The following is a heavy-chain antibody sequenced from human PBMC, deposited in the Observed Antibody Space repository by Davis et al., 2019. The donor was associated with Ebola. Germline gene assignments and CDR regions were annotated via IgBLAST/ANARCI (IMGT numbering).Heavy chain of an antibody. J-gene: IGHJ4*02. CDR2: IIPTYATS. CDR3: ARSAIAYCSGGSCYFDY. Sequence: SVKVFCKASGGTFSIFGINWVRQAPGQGLEWIGVIIPTYATSYYAQKFQGRVTITADESTSTAYMELSSLKSEDTAVYFCARSAIAYCSGGSCYFDYWGQGTLVTVSS. CDR1: GGTFSIFG. D-gene: IGHD2-15*01. V-gene: IGHV1-69*13.